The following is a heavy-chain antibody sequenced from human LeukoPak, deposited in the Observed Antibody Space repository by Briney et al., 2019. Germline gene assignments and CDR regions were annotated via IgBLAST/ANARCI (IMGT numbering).Heavy chain of an antibody. V-gene: IGHV1-8*01. CDR3: ARAKAVAGDDYGMDV. CDR2: MNPNSGNT. J-gene: IGHJ6*02. Sequence: ASVKVSCKASGYTFTSYDINWVRQATGQGLEWMGWMNPNSGNTGYAQKFQGRVTMTRSTSISTAYMELSSLRSEDTAVYYCARAKAVAGDDYGMDVWGQGTTVTVSS. CDR1: GYTFTSYD. D-gene: IGHD6-19*01.